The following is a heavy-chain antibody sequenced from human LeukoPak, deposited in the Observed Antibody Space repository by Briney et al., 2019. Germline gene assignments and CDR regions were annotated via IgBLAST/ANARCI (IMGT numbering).Heavy chain of an antibody. J-gene: IGHJ4*02. Sequence: PGGSLRLSCAASGFTFGYYWMHWVRQAPGKGLMWVSRINTDGSNTHYADSVKGRFTISRDNAKNTLYLQMNGLRVEDTAVYYCVVWGEDRSGHRFDFWGQGTLVTVSS. CDR2: INTDGSNT. CDR3: VVWGEDRSGHRFDF. CDR1: GFTFGYYW. V-gene: IGHV3-74*01. D-gene: IGHD3-22*01.